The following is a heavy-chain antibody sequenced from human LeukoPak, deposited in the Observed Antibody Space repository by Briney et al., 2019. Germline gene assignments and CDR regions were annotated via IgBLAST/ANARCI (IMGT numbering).Heavy chain of an antibody. V-gene: IGHV3-23*01. CDR2: ISGSGGST. Sequence: PGGSLRLSCAASGFTFSSYAMSGVRQAPGEGVGWASTISGSGGSTYYADSVKGRFTISRDNSKNTLYLQMNSLRAEDTAVYYCAKDRGFDWLPNDYWGQGTLVTVSS. CDR3: AKDRGFDWLPNDY. CDR1: GFTFSSYA. J-gene: IGHJ4*02. D-gene: IGHD3-9*01.